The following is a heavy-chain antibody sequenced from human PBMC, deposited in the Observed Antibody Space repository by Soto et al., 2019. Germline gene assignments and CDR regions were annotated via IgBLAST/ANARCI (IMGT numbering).Heavy chain of an antibody. Sequence: SETLSLTCAVSGGSISSGGYSWSWIRQPPGKGLEWTGYIYHSGSTYYNPSLKSRVTISVDRSKNQFSLKLSSVTAADTAVYYCARAGYPLTEYYFDYWGQGTLVTVSS. CDR3: ARAGYPLTEYYFDY. CDR2: IYHSGST. J-gene: IGHJ4*02. V-gene: IGHV4-30-2*01. CDR1: GGSISSGGYS. D-gene: IGHD7-27*01.